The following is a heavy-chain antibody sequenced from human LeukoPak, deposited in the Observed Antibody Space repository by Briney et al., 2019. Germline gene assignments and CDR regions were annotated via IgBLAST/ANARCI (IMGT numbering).Heavy chain of an antibody. D-gene: IGHD3-22*01. CDR3: ARDKDDSSGYYYGSFYFDY. J-gene: IGHJ4*02. Sequence: PGGSLRLSCAASGITFSSYGMSWVRQAPGKGLEWVANIKQDGSEKYYVDSVKGRFTISRDNAKNSLYLQMNSLRAEDTAVYYCARDKDDSSGYYYGSFYFDYWGQGTLVTVSS. CDR1: GITFSSYG. V-gene: IGHV3-7*01. CDR2: IKQDGSEK.